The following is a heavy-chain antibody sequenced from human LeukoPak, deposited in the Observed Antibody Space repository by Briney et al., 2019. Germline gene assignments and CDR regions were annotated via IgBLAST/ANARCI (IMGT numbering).Heavy chain of an antibody. Sequence: PGGSLRLSCAASGFTFSSYDMHWVRHATGKGLEWVSAIGTAGDTYYPGSVKGRFTISRENAKNSLYLQMSSLRAGDTAVYYCARGLGRNYVLSYYGMDVWGQGTTVTVSS. D-gene: IGHD1-7*01. CDR1: GFTFSSYD. CDR2: IGTAGDT. CDR3: ARGLGRNYVLSYYGMDV. J-gene: IGHJ6*02. V-gene: IGHV3-13*01.